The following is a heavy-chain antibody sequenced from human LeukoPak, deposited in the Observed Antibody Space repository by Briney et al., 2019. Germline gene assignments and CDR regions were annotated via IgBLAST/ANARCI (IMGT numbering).Heavy chain of an antibody. CDR1: GGTFSSYA. CDR2: IIPIFGTA. D-gene: IGHD3-22*01. V-gene: IGHV1-69*05. CDR3: AREGFTMIVVEMSGIFDY. J-gene: IGHJ4*02. Sequence: SMKVSXKASGGTFSSYAISWVRQAPGQGLEWMGRIIPIFGTANYAQKFQGRVTITTDESTSTAYMELSSLRSEDTAVYYCAREGFTMIVVEMSGIFDYWGQGTLVTVSS.